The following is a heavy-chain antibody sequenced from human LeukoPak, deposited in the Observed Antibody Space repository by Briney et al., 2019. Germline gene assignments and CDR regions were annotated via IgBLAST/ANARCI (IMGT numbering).Heavy chain of an antibody. Sequence: ASVKVSCKASGGTFSSYAISWVRQAPGQGLEWMGRIIPILGIANYAQKFQGRVTITADKSTSTAYMELSSLRSEDTAVYYCARDGSPVRGVPLYYYYGMDVWGQGTLVTVSS. CDR2: IIPILGIA. D-gene: IGHD3-10*01. V-gene: IGHV1-69*04. J-gene: IGHJ6*02. CDR3: ARDGSPVRGVPLYYYYGMDV. CDR1: GGTFSSYA.